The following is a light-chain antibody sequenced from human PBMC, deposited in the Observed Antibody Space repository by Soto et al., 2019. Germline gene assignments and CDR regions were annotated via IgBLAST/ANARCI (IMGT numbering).Light chain of an antibody. CDR2: KAS. V-gene: IGKV1-5*03. CDR1: QSISSR. J-gene: IGKJ2*01. Sequence: DIQMTQSPSTLSASVGDRVTITCRASQSISSRLAWYQQKPGKAPNLLIYKASTLESGVPSRFSGSGSGTEFTLTVSSLQPDDFATYYCQQYISYPYTFGQGTKLEIK. CDR3: QQYISYPYT.